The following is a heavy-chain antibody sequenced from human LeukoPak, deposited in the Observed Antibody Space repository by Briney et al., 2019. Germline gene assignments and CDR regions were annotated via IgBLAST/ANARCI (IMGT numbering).Heavy chain of an antibody. Sequence: SETLSLTCTVSGGSISSTSYYWGWIRQPPGKGLEWIGTIFYRGSTSYNPSFKSRVTIAVDTSNNQFSLRLSSVTAADTAVYYCAILGTGGSWGQGTLVTVSS. CDR1: GGSISSTSYY. CDR3: AILGTGGS. CDR2: IFYRGST. J-gene: IGHJ5*02. D-gene: IGHD3-10*01. V-gene: IGHV4-39*01.